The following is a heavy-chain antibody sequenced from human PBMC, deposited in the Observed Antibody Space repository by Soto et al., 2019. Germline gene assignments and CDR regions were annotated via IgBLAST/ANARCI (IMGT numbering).Heavy chain of an antibody. V-gene: IGHV4-34*01. CDR3: ARDSTKRYCSSTSCYRYYYYGMDV. D-gene: IGHD2-2*02. Sequence: SETLSLTCAVYGGSFSGYYWSWIRQPPGKGLEWIGEINHSGSTNYNPSLKSRVTISVDTSKNQFSLKLSSVTAADTAVYYCARDSTKRYCSSTSCYRYYYYGMDVWGQGTTVTVSS. CDR1: GGSFSGYY. CDR2: INHSGST. J-gene: IGHJ6*02.